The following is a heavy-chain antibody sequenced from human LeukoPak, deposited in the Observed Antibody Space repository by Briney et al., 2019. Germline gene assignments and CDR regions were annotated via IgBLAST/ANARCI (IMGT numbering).Heavy chain of an antibody. V-gene: IGHV4-59*08. CDR2: IYYSGST. CDR1: GGSISSYY. D-gene: IGHD6-6*01. Sequence: SSETLSLTCTVSGGSISSYYWSWIRQPPGKGLEWIGDIYYSGSTNYNPSLKSRVTISVDTSKNQFSLKLSSVTAADTAVYYCARVDPIAALDYWGQGTLVTVSS. CDR3: ARVDPIAALDY. J-gene: IGHJ4*02.